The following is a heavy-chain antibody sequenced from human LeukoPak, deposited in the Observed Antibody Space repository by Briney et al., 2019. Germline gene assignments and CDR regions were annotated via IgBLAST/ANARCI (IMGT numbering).Heavy chain of an antibody. CDR3: AREGFAPTRDDAFDI. D-gene: IGHD3-16*01. J-gene: IGHJ3*02. V-gene: IGHV3-23*01. CDR1: GFTFSSYA. CDR2: ILDSGYST. Sequence: GGSLRLSCAASGFTFSSYAMSWVRQAPGKGLEWVSGILDSGYSTYYANSVKGRFTISRDNAKNSPYLQMNSLRAEDTAVYYCAREGFAPTRDDAFDIWGQGTMVTVSS.